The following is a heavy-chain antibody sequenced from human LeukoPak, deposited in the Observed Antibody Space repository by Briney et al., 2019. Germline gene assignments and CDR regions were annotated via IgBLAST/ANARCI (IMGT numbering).Heavy chain of an antibody. D-gene: IGHD3-10*01. CDR2: IYYSGST. CDR1: GGSISSCY. V-gene: IGHV4-59*01. J-gene: IGHJ5*02. CDR3: ARGRVWFGESKGWFDP. Sequence: SETLSLTCTVSGGSISSCYWSWIRQPPGKGLEWIGYIYYSGSTNYNPSLKSRVTISVDTSKNQFSLKLSSVTAADTAVYYCARGRVWFGESKGWFDPWGQGTLVTVSS.